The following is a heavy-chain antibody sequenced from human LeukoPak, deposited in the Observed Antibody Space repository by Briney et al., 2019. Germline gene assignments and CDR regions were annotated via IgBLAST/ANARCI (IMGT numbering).Heavy chain of an antibody. Sequence: QPGGSLRLSCAASGFTFSHFWMSWVRQAPGKGLEWVAYIKKTGSETYYVDSVKGRFTITRDNTRNSLFLQMYSLRAEDTAVYFCAREDGYCSGGNCYSYFDSWGQETLVTVSS. D-gene: IGHD2-15*01. J-gene: IGHJ4*02. CDR1: GFTFSHFW. CDR3: AREDGYCSGGNCYSYFDS. CDR2: IKKTGSET. V-gene: IGHV3-7*01.